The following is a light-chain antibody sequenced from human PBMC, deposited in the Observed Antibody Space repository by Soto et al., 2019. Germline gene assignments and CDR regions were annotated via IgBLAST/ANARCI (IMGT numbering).Light chain of an antibody. CDR3: SSYTSSSTV. CDR1: SSDVGGYNY. Sequence: QSVLTQPASVSGSPGQSITISCTGTSSDVGGYNYVSWYQQHPGKAPKLMIYDVSNRPSGVSNRFSGSKSGNTASLTISGLQAEDEAYYYCSSYTSSSTVFGTGTKLTVL. V-gene: IGLV2-14*01. CDR2: DVS. J-gene: IGLJ1*01.